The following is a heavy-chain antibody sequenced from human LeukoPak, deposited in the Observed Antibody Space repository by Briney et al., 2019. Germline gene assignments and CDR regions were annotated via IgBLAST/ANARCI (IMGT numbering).Heavy chain of an antibody. CDR1: GFTFSSYG. CDR2: MSYDGSNK. D-gene: IGHD6-13*01. J-gene: IGHJ4*02. V-gene: IGHV3-30*18. Sequence: GGSLRLSCAASGFTFSSYGMHWVRQAPGKGLEWVAVMSYDGSNKYYADSVKGRFTISRDNSKNTLYLQMNSLRAEDTAVYYCAKAGGYSSSWIFDYWGQGTLVTVSS. CDR3: AKAGGYSSSWIFDY.